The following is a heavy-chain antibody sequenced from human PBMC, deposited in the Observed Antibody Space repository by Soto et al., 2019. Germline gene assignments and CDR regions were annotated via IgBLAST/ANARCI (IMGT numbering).Heavy chain of an antibody. V-gene: IGHV4-39*07. CDR2: IYYSGST. D-gene: IGHD3-22*01. Sequence: PSETLSLTCTVSGGSISSSSYYWGWIRQPPGKGLEWIGSIYYSGSTYYNPSLKSRVTISRDNSKNTLYLQMNSLRAEDTAVYYCAKNPGYYYDSTGYHFDYWGQGTLVTVSS. CDR3: AKNPGYYYDSTGYHFDY. J-gene: IGHJ4*02. CDR1: GGSISSSSYY.